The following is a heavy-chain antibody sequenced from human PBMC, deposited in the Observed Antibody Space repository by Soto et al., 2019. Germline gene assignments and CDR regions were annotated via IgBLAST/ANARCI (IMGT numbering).Heavy chain of an antibody. CDR1: GFLFSIYG. D-gene: IGHD2-8*01. V-gene: IGHV3-23*01. CDR2: IHPSGGST. Sequence: GGSLRLSCAAAGFLFSIYGMSLVRQSPGKGLQWVATIHPSGGSTHYAESVRGRFTISRDNSRDTLYLQMNSLRAEDTAVYYCAKDPSHGPHDCWGQGALVTVSS. CDR3: AKDPSHGPHDC. J-gene: IGHJ4*02.